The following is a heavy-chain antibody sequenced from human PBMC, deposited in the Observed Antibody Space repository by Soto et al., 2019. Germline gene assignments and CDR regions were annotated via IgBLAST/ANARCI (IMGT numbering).Heavy chain of an antibody. CDR2: IYYSGST. V-gene: IGHV4-31*03. CDR3: ARVVEFWSGSYYMDV. Sequence: LSLTCTVSGGSISSGGYYWSWIRQHPGKGLEWIGYIYYSGSTYYNPSLKSRVTISVDTSKNQFSLKLSSVTAADTAVYYCARVVEFWSGSYYMDVWGKGTTVTVSS. CDR1: GGSISSGGYY. D-gene: IGHD3-3*01. J-gene: IGHJ6*03.